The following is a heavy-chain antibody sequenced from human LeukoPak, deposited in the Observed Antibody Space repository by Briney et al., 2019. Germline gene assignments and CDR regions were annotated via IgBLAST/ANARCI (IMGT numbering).Heavy chain of an antibody. D-gene: IGHD2-15*01. V-gene: IGHV3-7*01. Sequence: GGSLRLSCAASGFTFSSYWMSWVRQAPGKGLEWVANIKQDGSEKYYVDSVKGRFTISRDNAKNSLYLQMNSLRAEDTAVYYCAKGRRYCSGGSRYRLEGFDYWGQGTLVTVSS. CDR1: GFTFSSYW. J-gene: IGHJ4*02. CDR2: IKQDGSEK. CDR3: AKGRRYCSGGSRYRLEGFDY.